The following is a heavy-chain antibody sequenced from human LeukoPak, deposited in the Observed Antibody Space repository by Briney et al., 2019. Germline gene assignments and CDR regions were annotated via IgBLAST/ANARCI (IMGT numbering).Heavy chain of an antibody. D-gene: IGHD2-2*01. J-gene: IGHJ4*02. CDR1: GGSFSGYY. V-gene: IGHV4-34*01. Sequence: SETLSLTCAVYGGSFSGYYWSWIRQPPGKGLEWIGEINHSGSTNYNPSLKSRVTISVDTSKNQFSLKLSSVTAADTAVYYCARVGSSTSCYGYWGQGTLVTVSS. CDR2: INHSGST. CDR3: ARVGSSTSCYGY.